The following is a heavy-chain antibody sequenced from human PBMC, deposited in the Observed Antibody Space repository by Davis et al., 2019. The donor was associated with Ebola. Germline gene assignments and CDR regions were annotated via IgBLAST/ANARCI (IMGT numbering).Heavy chain of an antibody. CDR1: RFTFSTYG. V-gene: IGHV3-30-3*01. CDR3: ARDPGFLRLVGDYYFDY. J-gene: IGHJ4*01. Sequence: PGGSLRLSCAASRFTFSTYGMHWVRQAPGKGLEWVAVISYDGNNEDYADSVKGRFTISRDNSKNTLYLQMNSLRPEDTAVYYCARDPGFLRLVGDYYFDYWGHGTLVTVSS. D-gene: IGHD3-10*01. CDR2: ISYDGNNE.